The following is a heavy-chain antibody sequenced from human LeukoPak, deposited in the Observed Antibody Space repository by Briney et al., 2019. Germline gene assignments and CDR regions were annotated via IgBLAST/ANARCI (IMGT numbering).Heavy chain of an antibody. V-gene: IGHV3-30-3*01. CDR1: GFTFSSYA. Sequence: GGSLRLSCAASGFTFSSYAMHWVRQAPGKGLEWVAVISYDGSNKYYADSVKGRFTISRDNSKNTLYLQMNSLRAEDTAVYYCARAFRIFGVTYAFDIWGQGTMVTVSS. CDR3: ARAFRIFGVTYAFDI. J-gene: IGHJ3*02. CDR2: ISYDGSNK. D-gene: IGHD3-3*01.